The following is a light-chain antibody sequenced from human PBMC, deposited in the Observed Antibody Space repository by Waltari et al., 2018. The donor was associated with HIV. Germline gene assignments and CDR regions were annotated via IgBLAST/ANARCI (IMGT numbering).Light chain of an antibody. CDR3: NAYAGSNNVV. CDR2: EVS. V-gene: IGLV2-8*01. J-gene: IGLJ2*01. CDR1: SSDVGGYNY. Sequence: QSALTQPPSASGSPGQSVTISCTGTSSDVGGYNYVSWYQQHPGKAPKLMIYEVSKRPTGVPERVSGAKPGNTAYLTVSGLQAEDEAEYYCNAYAGSNNVVFGGGTKVTVL.